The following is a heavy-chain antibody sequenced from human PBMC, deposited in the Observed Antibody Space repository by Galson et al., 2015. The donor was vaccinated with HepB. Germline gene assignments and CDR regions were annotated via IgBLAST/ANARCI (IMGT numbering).Heavy chain of an antibody. D-gene: IGHD3-10*01. Sequence: LSLTCTVSDGSISSSDFYWSWIRQSPGKGLEWVGSKYYSGTSYYNPSLRGRLSISVDTSRHQISLRLNSVTAADTAVYYCGRTSHYFASGSYSNYWGQGALVTVSS. J-gene: IGHJ4*02. V-gene: IGHV4-39*01. CDR2: KYYSGTS. CDR3: GRTSHYFASGSYSNY. CDR1: DGSISSSDFY.